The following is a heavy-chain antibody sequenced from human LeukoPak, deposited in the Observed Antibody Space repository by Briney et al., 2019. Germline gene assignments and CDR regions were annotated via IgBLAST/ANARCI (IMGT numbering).Heavy chain of an antibody. CDR1: GFTFSSYG. J-gene: IGHJ4*02. CDR2: IWYDGSNK. Sequence: GGSLRLSCAASGFTFSSYGMHWVRQAPGKGLEWVAVIWYDGSNKYYADSVKGRFTISRENSKNTLYLQMNSLRAEDTAVYYCARGGYFDWLPIDYWGQGTLVTVSS. D-gene: IGHD3-9*01. V-gene: IGHV3-33*01. CDR3: ARGGYFDWLPIDY.